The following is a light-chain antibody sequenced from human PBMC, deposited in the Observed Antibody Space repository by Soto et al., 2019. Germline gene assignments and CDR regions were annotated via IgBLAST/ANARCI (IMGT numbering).Light chain of an antibody. J-gene: IGKJ5*01. V-gene: IGKV3-11*01. CDR3: QQRSN. Sequence: EIVLKQSPATMFLSQGERATLSCRASQSVSSYLAWYQQKPGQAPRLLIYDASNRATGIPARFSGSGSGTDFTLTISSLEPEDFAVYYCQQRSNFGQGTRLEIK. CDR2: DAS. CDR1: QSVSSY.